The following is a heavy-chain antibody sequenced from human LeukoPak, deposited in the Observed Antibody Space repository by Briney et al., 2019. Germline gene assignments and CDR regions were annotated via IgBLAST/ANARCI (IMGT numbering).Heavy chain of an antibody. J-gene: IGHJ6*02. D-gene: IGHD2-15*01. CDR1: GDSIDSYY. V-gene: IGHV4-59*01. Sequence: SETLSLTCTVSGDSIDSYYWSWIRQPPGKGLECIGHIYYTGSTYYKPSLESRVTISVDTSKNQFSLKLSSVTAADTAVYYCARGTLFYYYGMDVWGQGTTVTVSS. CDR3: ARGTLFYYYGMDV. CDR2: IYYTGST.